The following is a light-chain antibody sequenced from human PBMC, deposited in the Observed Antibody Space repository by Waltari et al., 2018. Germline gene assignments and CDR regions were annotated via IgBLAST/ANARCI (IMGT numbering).Light chain of an antibody. J-gene: IGLJ2*01. V-gene: IGLV1-44*01. Sequence: QSVLTQPPSASGTPGQRVTISCSGSSSNIGSNTVNWYQQLPGTAPKLLIYINNQRPPGVPDRFSGSKSGTSASLAISGLQSEDEADYYCAAWDDSLNGSHVVFGGGTKLTVL. CDR1: SSNIGSNT. CDR2: INN. CDR3: AAWDDSLNGSHVV.